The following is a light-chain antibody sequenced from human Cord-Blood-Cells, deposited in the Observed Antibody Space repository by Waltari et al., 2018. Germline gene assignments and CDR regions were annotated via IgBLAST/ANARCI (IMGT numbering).Light chain of an antibody. Sequence: QSALTQPASVSGSPGQSITISCTGTSRDVGGYNYVSWYQQHPGKAPKLMIYDVSNRPSGFPNRFSGSKSGNTASLNISGVQAEDEADYYCSSYTSSSTLVVFGGGTKLTVL. CDR3: SSYTSSSTLVV. V-gene: IGLV2-14*01. CDR1: SRDVGGYNY. J-gene: IGLJ2*01. CDR2: DVS.